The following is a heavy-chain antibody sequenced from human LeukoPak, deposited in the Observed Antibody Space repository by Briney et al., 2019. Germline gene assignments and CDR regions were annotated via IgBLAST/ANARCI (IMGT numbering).Heavy chain of an antibody. CDR1: GYTFTGYG. D-gene: IGHD2-15*01. CDR2: ISAVNGDA. J-gene: IGHJ4*02. Sequence: GASVKVSCKASGYTFTGYGISWVRQAPGQGLEWMGWISAVNGDANSAHKFRGRLSMTMDTSTSTAYMELRSLRSDDTALYFCARDYKSSCSGATCLYFDYWGQGTLVTVSS. V-gene: IGHV1-18*01. CDR3: ARDYKSSCSGATCLYFDY.